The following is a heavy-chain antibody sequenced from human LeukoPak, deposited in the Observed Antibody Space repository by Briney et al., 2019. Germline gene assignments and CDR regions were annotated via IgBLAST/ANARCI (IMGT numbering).Heavy chain of an antibody. CDR3: ARADIVATIPFDY. V-gene: IGHV3-11*04. CDR2: ISSSGSTI. D-gene: IGHD5-12*01. Sequence: GGSLRLSCAASGFTFSDYYMSWIRQAPGKGLEWVSYISSSGSTIYYADSVKGRFTISRDNSKNTLYLQMNSLRAEDTAVYYCARADIVATIPFDYWGQGTLVTVSS. CDR1: GFTFSDYY. J-gene: IGHJ4*02.